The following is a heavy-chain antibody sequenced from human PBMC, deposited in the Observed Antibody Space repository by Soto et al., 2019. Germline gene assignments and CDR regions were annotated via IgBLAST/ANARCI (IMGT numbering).Heavy chain of an antibody. CDR1: GFTFSSYG. J-gene: IGHJ6*02. CDR3: AKDGTTAGIHYYGMDV. V-gene: IGHV3-23*01. Sequence: GGSLRLSCEVSGFTFSSYGVNWVRQGPGKGLEWVSTIGRGGDTYYADSVKGRFTISRDNSKNTLFLQMNSLRAEDTALYFCAKDGTTAGIHYYGMDVWGHGTTVTVSS. CDR2: IGRGGDT. D-gene: IGHD2-2*02.